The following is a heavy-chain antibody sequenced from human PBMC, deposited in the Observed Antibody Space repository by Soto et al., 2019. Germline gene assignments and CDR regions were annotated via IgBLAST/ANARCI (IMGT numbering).Heavy chain of an antibody. D-gene: IGHD1-1*01. J-gene: IGHJ6*02. Sequence: GSLRLSCAASGFTFSSYSMNWVRQAPGKGLEWVSSISSSSSYIYYADSVKGRFTISRDNAKNSLYLQMNSLRAEDTAVYYCARDTTNWAVYYYYGMDVWGQGTTVTVS. CDR3: ARDTTNWAVYYYYGMDV. CDR1: GFTFSSYS. V-gene: IGHV3-21*01. CDR2: ISSSSSYI.